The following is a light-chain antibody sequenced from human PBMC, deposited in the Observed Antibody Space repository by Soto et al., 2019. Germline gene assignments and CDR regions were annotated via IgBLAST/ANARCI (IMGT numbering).Light chain of an antibody. CDR1: QSVSSSY. Sequence: VLSQSVGTLSLSPEERATLSFRASQSVSSSYLAWYQQKPGQAPRLLIYGASSRATGIPDRFSGSGSGTDFTLTISRLEPEDFAVYYCQQYGSSPLTFGGGSMVDIK. V-gene: IGKV3-20*01. CDR3: QQYGSSPLT. CDR2: GAS. J-gene: IGKJ4*01.